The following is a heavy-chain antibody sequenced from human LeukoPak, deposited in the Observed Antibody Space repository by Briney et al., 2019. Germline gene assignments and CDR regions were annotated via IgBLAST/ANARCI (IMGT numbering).Heavy chain of an antibody. CDR3: ARLRGGPAEVDY. CDR2: IYHSGST. Sequence: NTSETLSLTCAVSGYSISSGYYWGWIRQPPGQGLEWIGSIYHSGSTYYNPSLKSRVTISVDTSKNQFSLELSSVTAADTAVYYCARLRGGPAEVDYWGQGTLVTVSS. V-gene: IGHV4-38-2*01. D-gene: IGHD3-10*01. CDR1: GYSISSGYY. J-gene: IGHJ4*02.